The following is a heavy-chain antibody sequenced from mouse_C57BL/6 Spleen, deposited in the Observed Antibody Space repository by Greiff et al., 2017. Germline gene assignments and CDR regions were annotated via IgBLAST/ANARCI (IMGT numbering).Heavy chain of an antibody. Sequence: VQLQQPGAELVMPGASVKLSCKASGYTFTSYWMHWVKQRPGQGLEWIGEIDPSDSYTNSNQKFKGKSTLTVDKSSSTAYLQLSSLTSEDSAVYYCARGGTGRYWYFDVWGTGTTVTVSS. V-gene: IGHV1-69*01. CDR3: ARGGTGRYWYFDV. CDR2: IDPSDSYT. CDR1: GYTFTSYW. D-gene: IGHD3-3*01. J-gene: IGHJ1*03.